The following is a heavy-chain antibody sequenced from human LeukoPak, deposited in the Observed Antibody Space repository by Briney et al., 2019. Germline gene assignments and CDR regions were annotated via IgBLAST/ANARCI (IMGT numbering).Heavy chain of an antibody. Sequence: GGSLRLSCVTSGFTFSSFWMTWVRQAPGKGLEWVADIKDDGSEKYYVDSMKGRLTISRDNAKNSLYLQMNSLTAEDTVVYYCAKAGQSFDFWGQGTLVTVSS. J-gene: IGHJ4*02. CDR3: AKAGQSFDF. CDR2: IKDDGSEK. CDR1: GFTFSSFW. V-gene: IGHV3-7*01.